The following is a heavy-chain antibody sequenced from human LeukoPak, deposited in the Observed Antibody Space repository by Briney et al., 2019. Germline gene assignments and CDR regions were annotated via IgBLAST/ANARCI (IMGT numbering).Heavy chain of an antibody. CDR3: AGQGFGESGRGDFDY. CDR2: IYYSRST. CDR1: GGSISSSSYY. J-gene: IGHJ4*02. D-gene: IGHD3-10*01. V-gene: IGHV4-39*01. Sequence: SETLSLTCTVSGGSISSSSYYWGWGRQPPGKGLEWIESIYYSRSTYYNPSLKSRVTISVDTSKNQFSLKLSSVTAADTAVHYCAGQGFGESGRGDFDYWGQGTLVTVSS.